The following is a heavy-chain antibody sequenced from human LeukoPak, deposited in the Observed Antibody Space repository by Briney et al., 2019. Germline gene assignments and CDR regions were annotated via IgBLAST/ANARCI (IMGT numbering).Heavy chain of an antibody. CDR2: IRSRAYGGTT. CDR3: GLVPHYGMDV. Sequence: GGSLRLSCAASGFMFNTYWMTWVRQAPGKGLEWVGFIRSRAYGGTTDYAASVKGRFTVSRDDSKNIAYLQMNSLKTEDTAVYYCGLVPHYGMDVWGQGTTVTVSS. V-gene: IGHV3-49*04. D-gene: IGHD3/OR15-3a*01. J-gene: IGHJ6*02. CDR1: GFMFNTYW.